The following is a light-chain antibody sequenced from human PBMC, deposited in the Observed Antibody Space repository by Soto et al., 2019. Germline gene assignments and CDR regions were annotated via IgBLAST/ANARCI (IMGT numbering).Light chain of an antibody. CDR1: QSLSTDY. Sequence: DIVLTQSPGTLSLSPGERATLSCWASQSLSTDYLAWYQQKPGQPPRVLIYGASSRATGIPDRFSGSGSGTDFTLTISRLEPEDFAVYYCQQYGSSPSTFGQGTKLEIK. J-gene: IGKJ2*01. CDR2: GAS. V-gene: IGKV3-20*01. CDR3: QQYGSSPST.